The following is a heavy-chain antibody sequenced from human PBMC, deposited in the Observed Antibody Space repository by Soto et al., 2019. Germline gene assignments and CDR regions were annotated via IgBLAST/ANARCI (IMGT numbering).Heavy chain of an antibody. CDR1: GFPFSSYA. CDR3: AKSLYASPNYVFDS. Sequence: GGSLRLSCAASGFPFSSYAMTWVRQTPGKGLEWVSGISGSGGITYYADSVKGRFTISRDNSNNTMFLQLHSLRADDTAVYYCAKSLYASPNYVFDSGGPGTLVTVSS. J-gene: IGHJ4*02. D-gene: IGHD1-7*01. V-gene: IGHV3-23*01. CDR2: ISGSGGIT.